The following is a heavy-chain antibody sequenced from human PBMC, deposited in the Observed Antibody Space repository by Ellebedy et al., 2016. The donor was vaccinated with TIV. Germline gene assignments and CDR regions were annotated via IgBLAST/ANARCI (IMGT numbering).Heavy chain of an antibody. V-gene: IGHV3-30*18. J-gene: IGHJ4*02. Sequence: GGSLRLXXAASGFTFSSYGMHWVRQAPGKGLEWVAVISYDGSNKYYADSVKGRFTFSRDKSKNTLYLQMNSLRAEDTAVYYCANPGISWELGGGWGQGTLVTVSS. D-gene: IGHD1-26*01. CDR1: GFTFSSYG. CDR3: ANPGISWELGGG. CDR2: ISYDGSNK.